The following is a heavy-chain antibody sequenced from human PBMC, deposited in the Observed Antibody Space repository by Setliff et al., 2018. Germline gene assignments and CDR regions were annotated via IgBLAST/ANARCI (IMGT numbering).Heavy chain of an antibody. CDR1: GYTFTSYD. Sequence: ASVKVSCKASGYTFTSYDINWVRQATGQGLEWMGWMNPNSGNTGYAQKFQGRVTMTRNTSISTAYMELGSLRSEDTAVYYCARGRERDYNFWSGYYTYYYYGMDVWGQGTTVTV. CDR3: ARGRERDYNFWSGYYTYYYYGMDV. V-gene: IGHV1-8*02. CDR2: MNPNSGNT. J-gene: IGHJ6*02. D-gene: IGHD3-3*01.